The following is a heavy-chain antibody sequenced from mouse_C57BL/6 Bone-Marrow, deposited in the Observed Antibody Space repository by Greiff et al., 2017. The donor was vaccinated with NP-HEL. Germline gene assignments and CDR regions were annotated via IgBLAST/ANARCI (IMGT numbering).Heavy chain of an antibody. CDR1: GYTFTSYW. D-gene: IGHD1-1*01. J-gene: IGHJ3*01. Sequence: VQLQQPGAELVKPGASVKLSCKASGYTFTSYWMQWVKQRPGQGLEWIGEIDPSDSYTNYNQKFKGKATLTVDTSSSTAYMQLSSLTSEDSAVYYCARPYGSSPAWFAYWGQGTLVTVSA. CDR3: ARPYGSSPAWFAY. V-gene: IGHV1-50*01. CDR2: IDPSDSYT.